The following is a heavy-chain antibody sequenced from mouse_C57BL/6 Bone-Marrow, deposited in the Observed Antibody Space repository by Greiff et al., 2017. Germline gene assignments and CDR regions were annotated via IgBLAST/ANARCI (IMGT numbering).Heavy chain of an antibody. V-gene: IGHV1-69*01. CDR2: IDPSDSYT. J-gene: IGHJ2*01. CDR3: ARWGQLDY. CDR1: GYTFTSYW. Sequence: QVQLKQSGAELVMPGASVKLSCKASGYTFTSYWMHWVKQRPGPGLEWIGEIDPSDSYTNYNQKFKGKSTLNVDKSSSTAYMQLSSLTSEDSAVYYCARWGQLDYWGQGTTLTVSS.